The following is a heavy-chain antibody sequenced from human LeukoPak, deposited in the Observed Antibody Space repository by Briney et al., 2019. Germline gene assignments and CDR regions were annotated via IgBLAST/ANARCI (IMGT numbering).Heavy chain of an antibody. CDR1: GLTFSNNA. J-gene: IGHJ6*03. D-gene: IGHD4-17*01. V-gene: IGHV3-23*01. CDR3: AKGDYGYYYYMDV. CDR2: MSGPGNA. Sequence: GGSLRLSCVASGLTFSNNAMKWVRQAPGKGLEWVSTMSGPGNAYYGESVKGRFTVTRDNSKNTVYLHMNNLRVDDTAIYYCAKGDYGYYYYMDVWGKGTTVTVSS.